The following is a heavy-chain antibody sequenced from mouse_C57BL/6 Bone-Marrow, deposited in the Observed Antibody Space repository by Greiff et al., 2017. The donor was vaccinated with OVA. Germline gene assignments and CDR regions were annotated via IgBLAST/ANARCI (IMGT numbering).Heavy chain of an antibody. J-gene: IGHJ1*03. Sequence: VKVVESGPGLVAPSQSLSITCTVSGFSLTSYGVDWVRQPPGKGLEWLGVIGGGGSRNSNSALMSRLSISNDNSKSQVFLKMNSLQSDDTAMYSCAKQGGGSRGWYFDVWGTGTTVTVSS. CDR2: IGGGGSR. V-gene: IGHV2-9*01. D-gene: IGHD1-1*01. CDR3: AKQGGGSRGWYFDV. CDR1: GFSLTSYG.